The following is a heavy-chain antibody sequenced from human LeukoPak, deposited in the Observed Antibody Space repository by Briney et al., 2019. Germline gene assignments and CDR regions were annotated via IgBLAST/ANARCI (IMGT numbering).Heavy chain of an antibody. CDR2: IYYSGST. Sequence: SEALSLTCTVSGGSISSYYWSWIRQPPGKGLEWIGYIYYSGSTNYNPSLKSRVTISVDTSKNQFSLKLSSVTAADTAVYYCARVGDCSGGSCLRGYFQHWGQGTLVTVSS. D-gene: IGHD2-15*01. J-gene: IGHJ1*01. V-gene: IGHV4-59*01. CDR1: GGSISSYY. CDR3: ARVGDCSGGSCLRGYFQH.